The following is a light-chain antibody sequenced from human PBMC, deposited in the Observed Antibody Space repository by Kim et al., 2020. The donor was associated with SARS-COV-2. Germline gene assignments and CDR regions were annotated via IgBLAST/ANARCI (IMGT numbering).Light chain of an antibody. J-gene: IGLJ3*02. V-gene: IGLV3-19*02. CDR3: HSWDSSGNHWV. Sequence: SSELTQDPAVSVALGQTVSVTCQGDSLRTYFASWYQLKPGQAPLRVIYANNYRPSGIPDRFSGSTSGNTASLTITGTQAEEEADYYCHSWDSSGNHWVFGGGTQLTVL. CDR2: ANN. CDR1: SLRTYF.